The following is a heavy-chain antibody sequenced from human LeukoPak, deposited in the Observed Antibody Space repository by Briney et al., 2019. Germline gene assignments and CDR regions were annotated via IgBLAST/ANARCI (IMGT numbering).Heavy chain of an antibody. CDR2: IYPGDSET. CDR1: GYTFTTYW. V-gene: IGHV5-51*01. D-gene: IGHD6-13*01. CDR3: ARRGHRQAADNAFDI. Sequence: GESLKISCKGSGYTFTTYWIGWVRQMPGKGLEWVGIIYPGDSETRYSPSFQGQFTISADKSISTAYLQWSSLKASDTAMYYCARRGHRQAADNAFDIWGQGTMVTVSS. J-gene: IGHJ3*02.